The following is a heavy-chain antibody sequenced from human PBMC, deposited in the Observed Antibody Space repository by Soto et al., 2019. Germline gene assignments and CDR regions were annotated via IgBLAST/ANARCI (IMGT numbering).Heavy chain of an antibody. CDR1: GLSLSTSGVG. J-gene: IGHJ4*02. CDR3: AHSWEGYYFDF. CDR2: IYWDDDK. D-gene: IGHD1-26*01. V-gene: IGHV2-5*02. Sequence: QITLKESGPTLVKPTQTLTLPCTFSGLSLSTSGVGVGWIRQPPGKALEWLALIYWDDDKRYNPSLKSRLTITKDTSKNQVVLTMTNMDPEDTATYYCAHSWEGYYFDFWGQGTLVTVSS.